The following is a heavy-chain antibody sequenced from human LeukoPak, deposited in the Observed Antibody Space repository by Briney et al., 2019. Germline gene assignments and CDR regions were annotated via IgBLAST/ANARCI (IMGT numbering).Heavy chain of an antibody. CDR2: IYNSGST. Sequence: PSETLSLTCTVSGGSISSYYWSWIRQPPGKGLEWIGYIYNSGSTNYNPSLKSRVTISVDTSKNRFSLKLSSVTAADTAVYYCARRWSGGDYHFDYWGQGTLVTVSS. V-gene: IGHV4-59*01. D-gene: IGHD2-21*02. J-gene: IGHJ4*02. CDR1: GGSISSYY. CDR3: ARRWSGGDYHFDY.